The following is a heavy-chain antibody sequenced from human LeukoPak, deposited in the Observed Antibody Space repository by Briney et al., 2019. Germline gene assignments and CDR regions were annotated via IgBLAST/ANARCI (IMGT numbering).Heavy chain of an antibody. J-gene: IGHJ4*02. CDR3: ARESGAVAGRVFDY. Sequence: ASVKVSCKASGYTFTGYYMHWVRQAPGQGLEWMGWINPNSGGTNYAQKFQGRVTMTRDTSISTAYMELSRLRSDDTAVYYCARESGAVAGRVFDYWGQGTLVTVSS. CDR1: GYTFTGYY. V-gene: IGHV1-2*02. CDR2: INPNSGGT. D-gene: IGHD6-19*01.